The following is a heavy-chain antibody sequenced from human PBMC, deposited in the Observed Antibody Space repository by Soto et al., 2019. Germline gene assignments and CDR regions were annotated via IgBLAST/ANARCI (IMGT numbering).Heavy chain of an antibody. Sequence: GGSLRLSCAASGFTFSSYSMNRVRQAPGKGLEWVSCISSSSSTIYYADSVKGRFTISRDDAKNSLYLQMNSLRDEDTAVYYCARPEYSSSSYGMDVWGQGTTVTVSS. CDR2: ISSSSSTI. D-gene: IGHD6-6*01. V-gene: IGHV3-48*02. CDR3: ARPEYSSSSYGMDV. CDR1: GFTFSSYS. J-gene: IGHJ6*02.